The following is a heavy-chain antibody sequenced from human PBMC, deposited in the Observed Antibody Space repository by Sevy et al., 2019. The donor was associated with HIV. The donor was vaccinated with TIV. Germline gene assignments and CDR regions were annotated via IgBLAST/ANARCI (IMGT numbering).Heavy chain of an antibody. J-gene: IGHJ2*01. D-gene: IGHD3-16*01. CDR2: ISTSGGTI. CDR1: GFTFSDHY. CDR3: ARHDYVSTYWYFDL. V-gene: IGHV3-11*01. Sequence: GGSLRLSCIASGFTFSDHYMSWIRQAPGKGLEWISHISTSGGTIFYADSVKGRFTVSRDNVMSKSSLYLQMDGLRAEDTAIYYCARHDYVSTYWYFDLWGRGTLVTVSS.